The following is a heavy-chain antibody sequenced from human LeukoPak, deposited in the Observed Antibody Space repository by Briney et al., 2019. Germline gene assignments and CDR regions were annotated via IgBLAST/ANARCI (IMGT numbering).Heavy chain of an antibody. CDR3: ASGVTIFGVVIDYFDY. CDR2: ISGGGGST. J-gene: IGHJ4*02. D-gene: IGHD3-3*01. V-gene: IGHV3-23*01. CDR1: GFTFTSYS. Sequence: GGSLRLSCAASGFTFTSYSMNWVRQAPGKGLEWVSTISGGGGSTYYADSVKGRFTISRDNSKNTLYLQVNSLRAEDTAVYYCASGVTIFGVVIDYFDYWGQGTLVTVSS.